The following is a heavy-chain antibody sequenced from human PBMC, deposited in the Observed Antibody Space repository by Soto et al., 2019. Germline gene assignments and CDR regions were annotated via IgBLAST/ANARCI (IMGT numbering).Heavy chain of an antibody. V-gene: IGHV1-69*08. Sequence: QVQLVQSGAEVKKPGSSVKVSCKASGGTFSSYTISWLRQAPEQVLEWMGRIIPILGIANYAQKFQGRVTITADKSTSTAYMELSSLRSEDTAVYYCAREEYYYGSGAFFDYWGQGTLVTVSS. CDR3: AREEYYYGSGAFFDY. CDR1: GGTFSSYT. J-gene: IGHJ4*02. CDR2: IIPILGIA. D-gene: IGHD3-10*01.